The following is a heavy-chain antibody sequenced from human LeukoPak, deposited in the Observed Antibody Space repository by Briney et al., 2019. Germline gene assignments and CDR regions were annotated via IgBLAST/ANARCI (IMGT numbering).Heavy chain of an antibody. J-gene: IGHJ3*02. D-gene: IGHD6-19*01. Sequence: PSETLSLTCTVSGGPISSYYWSWIRQPPGKGLEWIGYIYYSGSTNYNPSLKSRVTISVDTSKNQFSLKLSSVTAADTAVYYCARGRLGPDAFDIWGQGTMVTVSS. CDR1: GGPISSYY. CDR2: IYYSGST. CDR3: ARGRLGPDAFDI. V-gene: IGHV4-59*01.